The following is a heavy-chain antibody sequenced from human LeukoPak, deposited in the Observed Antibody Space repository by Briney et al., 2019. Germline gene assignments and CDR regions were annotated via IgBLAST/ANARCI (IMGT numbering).Heavy chain of an antibody. CDR3: AKLLYYYDSSQPF. CDR2: IRYEGSET. J-gene: IGHJ4*02. D-gene: IGHD3-22*01. V-gene: IGHV3-30*02. CDR1: GFTFRYYG. Sequence: GGSLRLSCAASGFTFRYYGFHWVRQAPGKGLQWVAFIRYEGSETFYADPVKGRFTISRDNSKNTLYLQMNSLRAEATAVYYCAKLLYYYDSSQPFWGQGTLVTVSS.